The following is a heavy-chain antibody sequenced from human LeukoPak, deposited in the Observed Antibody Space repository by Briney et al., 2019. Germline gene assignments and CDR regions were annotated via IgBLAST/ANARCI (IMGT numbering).Heavy chain of an antibody. CDR3: TRHEGALATTKSLFDY. V-gene: IGHV3-73*01. Sequence: QSGGSLRLSCAASGFTFSGSAMHWVRQASGKGLEWVGRIRSKANSYATAYAASVKGRFTISRGDSKNTAYLQMNSLKTEDTAVYYCTRHEGALATTKSLFDYWGQGTLVTVSS. CDR1: GFTFSGSA. J-gene: IGHJ4*02. D-gene: IGHD5-12*01. CDR2: IRSKANSYAT.